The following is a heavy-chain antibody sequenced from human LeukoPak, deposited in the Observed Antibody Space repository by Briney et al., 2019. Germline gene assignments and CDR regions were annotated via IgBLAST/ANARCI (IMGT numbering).Heavy chain of an antibody. D-gene: IGHD5-18*01. CDR2: INAGNGNT. V-gene: IGHV1-3*01. CDR3: ARVRRDSYGYCY. J-gene: IGHJ4*02. Sequence: GASVKVSCKAPGGTFSSYAISWVRQAPGQRLEWMGWINAGNGNTKYSQKFQGRVTITRDTSASTAYMELSSLRSEDTAVYYCARVRRDSYGYCYWGQGTLVTVSS. CDR1: GGTFSSYA.